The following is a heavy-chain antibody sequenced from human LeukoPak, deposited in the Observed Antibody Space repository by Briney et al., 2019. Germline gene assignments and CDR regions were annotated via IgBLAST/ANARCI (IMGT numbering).Heavy chain of an antibody. CDR3: ARGIIAAAHRYFDL. J-gene: IGHJ2*01. V-gene: IGHV1-8*01. CDR2: MNPNSGNT. D-gene: IGHD6-13*01. CDR1: GYTFTSYD. Sequence: ASVKVSCKASGYTFTSYDINWVRQATGQGLEWMGWMNPNSGNTGYAQKFQGRVTMTRNTSISTAYMELSSLRSEDTAVYYCARGIIAAAHRYFDLWGRGTLVTVSS.